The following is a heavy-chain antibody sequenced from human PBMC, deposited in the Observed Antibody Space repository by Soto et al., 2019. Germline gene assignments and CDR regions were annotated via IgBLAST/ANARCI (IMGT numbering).Heavy chain of an antibody. J-gene: IGHJ6*02. D-gene: IGHD3-3*01. Sequence: PGGSLRLSCTASGFTFGDYAMSWFRQAPGKGLQWVGFIRGKPYGGTTDYAASVKGRFIISRDDSKSIAYLQMNSLKTEDTAVYYCTRGGYDFWSGYPPPFYGMDVWGQGTTVTVSS. CDR1: GFTFGDYA. V-gene: IGHV3-49*03. CDR3: TRGGYDFWSGYPPPFYGMDV. CDR2: IRGKPYGGTT.